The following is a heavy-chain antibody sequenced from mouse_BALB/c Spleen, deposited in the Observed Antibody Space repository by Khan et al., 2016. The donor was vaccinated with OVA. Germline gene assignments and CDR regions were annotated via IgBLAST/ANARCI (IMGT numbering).Heavy chain of an antibody. CDR3: ARDRRDIHRGFAY. CDR1: GSSLTGYG. V-gene: IGHV2-6-7*01. Sequence: QVQLKESGLGLVAPSQSLSITCTVSGSSLTGYGVNWVRQPPGKGLEWLGMIWGDGSTDYNSVLKSRLSISKDNSKSQVFLKMNSLQTEDTARYDCARDRRDIHRGFAYWGRGTLVTVSA. J-gene: IGHJ3*01. CDR2: IWGDGST.